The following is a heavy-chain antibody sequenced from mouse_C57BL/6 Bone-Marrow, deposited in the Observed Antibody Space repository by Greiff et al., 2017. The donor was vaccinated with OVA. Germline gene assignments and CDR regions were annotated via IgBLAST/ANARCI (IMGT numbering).Heavy chain of an antibody. V-gene: IGHV1-50*01. CDR2: IDPSDSST. Sequence: QVQLQQPGAELVKPGASVKLSCKASGYTFTSYWMQWVKQRPGQGLEWIGEIDPSDSSTNYNQKFKGKATLTVDTSSSTAYMQLSSLTSEDSAVYYCARDYYGSSPFYFDYWGQGTTLTVSS. D-gene: IGHD1-1*01. CDR3: ARDYYGSSPFYFDY. J-gene: IGHJ2*01. CDR1: GYTFTSYW.